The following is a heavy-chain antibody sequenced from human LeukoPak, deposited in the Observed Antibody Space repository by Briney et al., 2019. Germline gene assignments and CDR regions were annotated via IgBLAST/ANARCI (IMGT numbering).Heavy chain of an antibody. CDR2: ISYSGST. Sequence: SETLSLTCTVSGGSISSYYWNWIRQPPGKGLEWIGSISYSGSTKYNPSLESRVTISVDTSKNQISLKLSSVTAADTTVYYCARAPERWYSYGSYTYYYMDVWGKGTTVTASS. J-gene: IGHJ6*03. D-gene: IGHD5-18*01. CDR1: GGSISSYY. CDR3: ARAPERWYSYGSYTYYYMDV. V-gene: IGHV4-59*01.